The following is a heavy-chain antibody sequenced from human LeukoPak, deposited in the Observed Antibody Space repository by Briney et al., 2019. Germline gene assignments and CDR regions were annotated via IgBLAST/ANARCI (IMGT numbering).Heavy chain of an antibody. CDR3: ARGSSIAAY. J-gene: IGHJ4*02. V-gene: IGHV4-34*01. CDR1: GGSFSGYY. CDR2: INHSGST. D-gene: IGHD6-6*01. Sequence: SETLSLTCAVYGGSFSGYYWSWIRQPPGKGLEWIGEINHSGSTNYNPSLKSRVTISVDTSKNQFSLKLSSVTAADTAVYYCARGSSIAAYWGQGTLVTVSS.